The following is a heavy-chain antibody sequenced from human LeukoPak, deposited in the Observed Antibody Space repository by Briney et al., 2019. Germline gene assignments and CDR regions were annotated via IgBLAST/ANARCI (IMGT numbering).Heavy chain of an antibody. Sequence: GGSLRLSCAASGFTFSNSAMNWVRQAPGKGLEWVSSINDVGSHIYCADSVRGRFTISRDNAKTSVYLQMNNLRPEDTAVYYCARDATYYLRYGYFDCWGHGTLVTVSS. CDR2: INDVGSHI. J-gene: IGHJ4*01. CDR1: GFTFSNSA. CDR3: ARDATYYLRYGYFDC. D-gene: IGHD5/OR15-5a*01. V-gene: IGHV3-21*01.